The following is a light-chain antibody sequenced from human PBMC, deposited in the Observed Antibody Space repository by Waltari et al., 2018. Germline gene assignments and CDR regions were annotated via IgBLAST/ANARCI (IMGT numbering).Light chain of an antibody. V-gene: IGKV3-15*01. Sequence: EIVMTQSPATLSVSPGERATLSCRASQSVSSNLAWYQQKPGQAPSLLIYGESTRATGIPARVSGSGSGTEFTLTISSLQSEDFAVYYCQQYNNWPPAYTFGQGTKLEIK. CDR2: GES. J-gene: IGKJ2*01. CDR3: QQYNNWPPAYT. CDR1: QSVSSN.